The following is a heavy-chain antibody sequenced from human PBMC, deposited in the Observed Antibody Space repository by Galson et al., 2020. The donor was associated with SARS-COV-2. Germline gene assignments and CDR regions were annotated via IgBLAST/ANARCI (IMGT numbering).Heavy chain of an antibody. Sequence: SGPTLVKPPQTLTLTCTFSGFSLSTSGMCVSWIRQPPGKALEWLALIDWDDDKYYSTSLKTRLTISKDTSKNQVVLTMTNMDPVDTATYYWERAQLGDPLYYDYYYDMDVGCKGTTFTVSS. D-gene: IGHD7-27*01. CDR3: ERAQLGDPLYYDYYYDMDV. CDR2: IDWDDDK. CDR1: GFSLSTSGMC. V-gene: IGHV2-70*01. J-gene: IGHJ6*03.